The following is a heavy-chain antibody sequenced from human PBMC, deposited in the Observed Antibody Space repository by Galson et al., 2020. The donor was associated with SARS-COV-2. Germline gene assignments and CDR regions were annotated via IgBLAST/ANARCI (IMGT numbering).Heavy chain of an antibody. CDR3: ARATIVVVTAGNFFGWYFDL. CDR1: GGSISSYY. CDR2: IYYSGST. Sequence: ASETLSLTCTVSGGSISSYYWSWIRQPPGKGLEWIGYIYYSGSTNYNPSLKSRVTISVDTSKNQFSLKLSSVTAADTAVYYCARATIVVVTAGNFFGWYFDLWGRGTLVTVSS. J-gene: IGHJ2*01. D-gene: IGHD2-21*02. V-gene: IGHV4-59*01.